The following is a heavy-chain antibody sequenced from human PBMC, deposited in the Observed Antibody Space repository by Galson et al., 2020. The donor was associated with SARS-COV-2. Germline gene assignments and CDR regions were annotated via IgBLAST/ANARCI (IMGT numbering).Heavy chain of an antibody. CDR1: GASISSNY. D-gene: IGHD5-18*01. V-gene: IGHV4-4*07. J-gene: IGHJ4*02. CDR2: FYSGST. Sequence: SETLSLTCTVAGASISSNYWSCLRQPAGKGLQWLGRFYSGSTNYNPSLKSRVTMSIDTSKNQFSLRLTSVTAADTAVYYCAKGVLPLDYWGQGTLVTVSA. CDR3: AKGVLPLDY.